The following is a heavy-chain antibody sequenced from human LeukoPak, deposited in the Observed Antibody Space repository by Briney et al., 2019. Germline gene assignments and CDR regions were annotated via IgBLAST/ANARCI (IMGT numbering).Heavy chain of an antibody. J-gene: IGHJ4*02. V-gene: IGHV3-48*04. Sequence: GSLRLSCAASGFTFSSYSMNWVRQAPGKGLEWVSYISSSGSTIYYADSVKGRFTISRDNAKNSLYLQMNSLRAEDTAVYYCARDLEIAATSPPWGQGTLVTVSS. CDR3: ARDLEIAATSPP. CDR1: GFTFSSYS. D-gene: IGHD6-13*01. CDR2: ISSSGSTI.